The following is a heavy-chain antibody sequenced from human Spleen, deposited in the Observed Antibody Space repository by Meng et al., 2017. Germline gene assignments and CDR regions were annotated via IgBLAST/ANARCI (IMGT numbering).Heavy chain of an antibody. D-gene: IGHD1-26*01. J-gene: IGHJ4*02. CDR1: GGTFSSDA. CDR2: IIPIFGTT. CDR3: ARGAAAATTYYFDY. Sequence: SVKVSCKASGGTFSSDAMSWVRQAPGKGRKWMGGIIPIFGTTNYAQKFQGRVTITADESTSTAYMELSGLRSEDTALYYCARGAAAATTYYFDYWGQGSLVTVSS. V-gene: IGHV1-69*13.